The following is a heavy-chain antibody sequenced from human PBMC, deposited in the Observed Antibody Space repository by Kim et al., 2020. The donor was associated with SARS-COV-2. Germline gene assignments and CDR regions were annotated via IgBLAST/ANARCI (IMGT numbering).Heavy chain of an antibody. CDR1: GYSFTSYW. V-gene: IGHV5-10-1*01. D-gene: IGHD6-19*01. CDR3: ARHLIVVAGTGGVDY. J-gene: IGHJ4*02. CDR2: IDPSDSYT. Sequence: GESLKISCKGSGYSFTSYWISWVRQMPGKGLEWMGRIDPSDSYTNYSPSFQGHVTISADKSISTAYLQWSSLKASDTAMYYCARHLIVVAGTGGVDYWGQGTLVTVSS.